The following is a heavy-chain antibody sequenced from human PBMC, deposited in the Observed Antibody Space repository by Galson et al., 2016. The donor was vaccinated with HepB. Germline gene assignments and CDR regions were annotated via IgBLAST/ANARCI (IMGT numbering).Heavy chain of an antibody. CDR1: GFMFRSSA. D-gene: IGHD2-2*01. CDR3: AAEDAVPAAVRNYNYHGLDV. Sequence: SVKVSCKASGFMFRSSAMQWVRQDRGQRLEWIGWIGVGSGHTNYAQKFQQRVTITRDMSTSTVYMEVTSLTIEDTAVYYCAAEDAVPAAVRNYNYHGLDVWGQGTTVTVSS. J-gene: IGHJ6*02. CDR2: IGVGSGHT. V-gene: IGHV1-58*02.